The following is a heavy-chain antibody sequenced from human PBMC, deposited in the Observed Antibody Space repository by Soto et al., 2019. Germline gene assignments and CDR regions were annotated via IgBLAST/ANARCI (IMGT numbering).Heavy chain of an antibody. Sequence: QVQLVQSGAEVKKPGASVKVSCKTSGYTFTSYAMHWVRQAPGQRRERMGWINAGNGNTKYSQKFQGSVTITIDTSARTAYMELSSLRSEDTAIYYCARDLGGWPDYWGQGTLVTVSS. CDR1: GYTFTSYA. CDR3: ARDLGGWPDY. J-gene: IGHJ4*02. V-gene: IGHV1-3*01. CDR2: INAGNGNT. D-gene: IGHD6-19*01.